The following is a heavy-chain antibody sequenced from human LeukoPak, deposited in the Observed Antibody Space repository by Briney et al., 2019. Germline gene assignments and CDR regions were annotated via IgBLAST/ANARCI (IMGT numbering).Heavy chain of an antibody. D-gene: IGHD6-13*01. CDR3: AKLGIGGSLDY. J-gene: IGHJ4*02. CDR2: VYYSGSS. Sequence: SETLSLTCTVSNGSISSYYWSWIRQPPGRGLEWIGYVYYSGSSNYNPSLKSRVTMFVDTSKNQFSLRLSSVTAADTAVYYCAKLGIGGSLDYWGQGTLVTVPS. V-gene: IGHV4-59*08. CDR1: NGSISSYY.